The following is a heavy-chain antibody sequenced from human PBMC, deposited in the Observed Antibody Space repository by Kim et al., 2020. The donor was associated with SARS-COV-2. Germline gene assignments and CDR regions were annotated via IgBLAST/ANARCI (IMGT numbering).Heavy chain of an antibody. D-gene: IGHD6-13*01. J-gene: IGHJ3*02. Sequence: GGSLRLSCAASGFTFSSYGMHWVRQAPGKGLEWVAVISYDGSNKYYTDSVKGRFTISRDNSKNTLYLQMNSLRAEDTAVYYCAKDLTLGPASLSIIAAAAHDAFDIWGQGTMVTVSS. CDR1: GFTFSSYG. V-gene: IGHV3-30*18. CDR3: AKDLTLGPASLSIIAAAAHDAFDI. CDR2: ISYDGSNK.